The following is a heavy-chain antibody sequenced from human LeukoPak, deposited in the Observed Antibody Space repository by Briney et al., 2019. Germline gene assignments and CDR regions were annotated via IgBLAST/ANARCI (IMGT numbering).Heavy chain of an antibody. CDR2: IYPGDSDT. Sequence: GESLKISCKGSGYSFTSYWIGWVRQMPGKGLEWMGIIYPGDSDTRYSPPFQGQVTISADKSISTAYLQWSSLKASDTAMYYCASQRYDYVWGSYREYDYWGQGTLVTVSS. V-gene: IGHV5-51*01. J-gene: IGHJ4*02. CDR3: ASQRYDYVWGSYREYDY. CDR1: GYSFTSYW. D-gene: IGHD3-16*02.